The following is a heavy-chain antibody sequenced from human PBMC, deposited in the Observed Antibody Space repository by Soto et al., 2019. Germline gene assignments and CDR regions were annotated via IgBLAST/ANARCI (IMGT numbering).Heavy chain of an antibody. Sequence: GGSLRLSCAASGFTFSSYAMSWVRQAPGKGLEGVSAISGSGGSTYYADSVKGRFTISRDNSKNTLYLQMNSLRAEDTAVYYCAKSVKTFGGVIVSGGYYFDYWGQGTLVTVSS. J-gene: IGHJ4*02. V-gene: IGHV3-23*01. CDR1: GFTFSSYA. D-gene: IGHD3-16*02. CDR3: AKSVKTFGGVIVSGGYYFDY. CDR2: ISGSGGST.